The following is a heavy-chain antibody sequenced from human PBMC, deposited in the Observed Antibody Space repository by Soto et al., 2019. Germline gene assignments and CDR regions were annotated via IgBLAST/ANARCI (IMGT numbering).Heavy chain of an antibody. J-gene: IGHJ4*02. CDR1: GYTFTSYG. CDR2: ISAHNDNT. D-gene: IGHD1-1*01. Sequence: QVNLVQSGAEVRKPGASVKVSCKGSGYTFTSYGIAWVRQAPGQGLEWMGWISAHNDNTNYAQKVQGRVTVTRDTFRSTASMVQWNLRSYGSAGYYFARGRYGDYWGQGALVTVSS. V-gene: IGHV1-18*01. CDR3: ARGRYGDY.